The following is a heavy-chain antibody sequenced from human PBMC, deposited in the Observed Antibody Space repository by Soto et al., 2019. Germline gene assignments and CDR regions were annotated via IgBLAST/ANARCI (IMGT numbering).Heavy chain of an antibody. CDR1: GFTFSSYA. CDR3: AKDSVTMVRGVIITHLFDY. V-gene: IGHV3-23*01. J-gene: IGHJ4*02. D-gene: IGHD3-10*01. CDR2: ISGSGGST. Sequence: GGSLRLSCAASGFTFSSYAMSWVRQAPGKGLKWVSAISGSGGSTYYADSVKGRFTISRDNSKNTLYLQMNSLGAEDTAVYYCAKDSVTMVRGVIITHLFDYWGQGTLVTVSS.